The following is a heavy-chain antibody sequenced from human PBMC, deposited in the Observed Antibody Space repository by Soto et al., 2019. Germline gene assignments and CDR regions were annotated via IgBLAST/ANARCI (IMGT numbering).Heavy chain of an antibody. CDR2: ISAYNGNT. J-gene: IGHJ4*02. CDR1: GYTFTSYH. V-gene: IGHV1-18*01. CDR3: ARDSPPPRE. Sequence: QVQLVQSGAEVKKPGASVKVSCKASGYTFTSYHITWVRQAPGQGLEWLGWISAYNGNTNYAQKLQGRVTMTTDTPTSTADMELRRLGSDDTAVYYCARDSPPPREWGQGTLVTVSS.